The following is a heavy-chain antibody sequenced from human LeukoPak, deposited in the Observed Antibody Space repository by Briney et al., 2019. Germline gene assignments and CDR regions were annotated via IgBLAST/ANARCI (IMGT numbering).Heavy chain of an antibody. CDR3: ARVGAYYGSGSYYPDNWFDP. CDR2: IYYSGST. J-gene: IGHJ5*02. D-gene: IGHD3-10*01. CDR1: GYSISSGYY. V-gene: IGHV4-61*01. Sequence: KPSETLSLTCTVSGYSISSGYYWSWIRQPPGKGLEWIGYIYYSGSTNYNPSLKSRVTISVDTSKNQFSLKLSSVTAADTAVYYCARVGAYYGSGSYYPDNWFDPWGQGTLVTVSS.